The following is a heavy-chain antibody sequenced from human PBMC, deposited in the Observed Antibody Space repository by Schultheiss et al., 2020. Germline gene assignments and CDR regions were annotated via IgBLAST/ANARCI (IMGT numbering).Heavy chain of an antibody. Sequence: GESLKISCAASGFTFSSYAMSWVRQAPGKGLEWVSAISGSGGSTYYADSVKGRFTISRDNSKNTLYLQMNSLRAEDTAVYYCAKDSGSYPVHYFDYWGQGTLVTVSS. CDR1: GFTFSSYA. V-gene: IGHV3-23*01. CDR2: ISGSGGST. CDR3: AKDSGSYPVHYFDY. D-gene: IGHD1-26*01. J-gene: IGHJ4*02.